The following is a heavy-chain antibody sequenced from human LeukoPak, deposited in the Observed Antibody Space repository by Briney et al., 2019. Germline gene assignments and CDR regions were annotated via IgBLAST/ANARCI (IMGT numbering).Heavy chain of an antibody. Sequence: SETLSLTCTVSGGSISTHFWSWIRQPPGKGLEWIGYIHYSGSTNYNPSLKSRVTISVDTSKNQFSLKLSSVTAADTAVYYCARFQYKAAFDIWGQGTMVTVSS. CDR2: IHYSGST. CDR1: GGSISTHF. D-gene: IGHD1-1*01. V-gene: IGHV4-59*11. CDR3: ARFQYKAAFDI. J-gene: IGHJ3*02.